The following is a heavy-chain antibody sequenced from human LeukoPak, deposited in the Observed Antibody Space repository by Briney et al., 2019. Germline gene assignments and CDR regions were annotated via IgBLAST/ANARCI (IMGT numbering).Heavy chain of an antibody. CDR1: GSSFTSYW. CDR2: IYPGDSDT. CDR3: ARSPRYYDFWSGYYDY. Sequence: GASLEISYKGSGSSFTSYWIGWGRPMPGKGLEWVGIIYPGDSDTRYSPSFQGQVTISADKSISTSYLQWSSLGASDTAMYYCARSPRYYDFWSGYYDYWGQGTLVTVSS. D-gene: IGHD3-3*01. J-gene: IGHJ4*02. V-gene: IGHV5-51*01.